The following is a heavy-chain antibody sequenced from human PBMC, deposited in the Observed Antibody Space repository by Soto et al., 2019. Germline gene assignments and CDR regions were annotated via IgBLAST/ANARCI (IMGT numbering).Heavy chain of an antibody. CDR1: GGSISSSSYY. V-gene: IGHV4-39*01. CDR3: ASPQLGILLNAFDI. CDR2: IYYSGST. D-gene: IGHD7-27*01. J-gene: IGHJ3*02. Sequence: QLQLQESGPGLVKPSETLSLTCTVSGGSISSSSYYWGWIRQPPGKGLEWIGSIYYSGSTYYNPSLKSRVTIAVDTSKNQFSLKLSSVTAADTAVYYCASPQLGILLNAFDIWGQGTMVTVSS.